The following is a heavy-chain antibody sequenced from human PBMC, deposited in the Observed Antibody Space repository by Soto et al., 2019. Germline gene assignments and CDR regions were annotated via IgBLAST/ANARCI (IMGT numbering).Heavy chain of an antibody. J-gene: IGHJ4*02. V-gene: IGHV3-48*02. CDR2: ISSSSSTI. Sequence: EVQLVESGGGLVQPGGCLRLSCAASGFTFNSYSMNWVRQAPGKGLEWVSYISSSSSTIYYADSVKGRFTISRDNATNSLYLHMNSLRDEDTAVYYCARAGYYGSGILLWGQGTLVTVSS. CDR3: ARAGYYGSGILL. D-gene: IGHD3-10*01. CDR1: GFTFNSYS.